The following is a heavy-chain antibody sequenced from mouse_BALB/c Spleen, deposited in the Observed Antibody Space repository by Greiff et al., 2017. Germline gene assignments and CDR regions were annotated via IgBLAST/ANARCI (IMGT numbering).Heavy chain of an antibody. V-gene: IGHV1S127*01. Sequence: VQLQQPGAELVKPGASVKMSCKASGYTFTSYWMHWVKQRPGQGLEWIGVIDPSDSYTSYNQKFKGKATLTVDTSSSTAYMQLSSLTSADSAVYYCTRSGYGNYWFAYWGQGTLVTVSA. CDR3: TRSGYGNYWFAY. CDR2: IDPSDSYT. D-gene: IGHD2-10*02. CDR1: GYTFTSYW. J-gene: IGHJ3*01.